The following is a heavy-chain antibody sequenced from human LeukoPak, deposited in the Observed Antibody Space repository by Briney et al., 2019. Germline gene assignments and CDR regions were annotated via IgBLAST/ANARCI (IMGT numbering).Heavy chain of an antibody. V-gene: IGHV3-66*02. CDR1: GFTVSSNY. Sequence: GGSLRLSCAASGFTVSSNYMSWVRQAPGEGLERVSVIYSGGSTYYADSVKGRFTISRDNSKNTLYLQMNSLRAEDTAVYYCARDQDSSGWDAFDIWGQGTMVTVSS. CDR3: ARDQDSSGWDAFDI. J-gene: IGHJ3*02. D-gene: IGHD3-22*01. CDR2: IYSGGST.